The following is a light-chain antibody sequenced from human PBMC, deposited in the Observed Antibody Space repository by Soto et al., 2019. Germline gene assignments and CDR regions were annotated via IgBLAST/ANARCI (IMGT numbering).Light chain of an antibody. CDR2: EVS. CDR1: SSDVGSYNR. V-gene: IGLV2-18*02. J-gene: IGLJ2*01. CDR3: SSFTTSSTMV. Sequence: QSALTQPPSVSGSPGQSVTISCTGTSSDVGSYNRVSWYQQPPGTAPKIMIYEVSDRPSGVPDRFSGSKSGNTASLTISGRQAEDEAVYYCSSFTTSSTMVFGGGTKVTVL.